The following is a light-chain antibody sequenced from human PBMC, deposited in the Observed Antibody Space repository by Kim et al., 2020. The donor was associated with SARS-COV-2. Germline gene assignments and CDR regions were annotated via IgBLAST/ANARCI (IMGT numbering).Light chain of an antibody. Sequence: APGERARITCGGNNSGDINAHRYQQRPGQAQVLVISDDSDRRSGIPERFSGSSSGNTATLTINRVEAVDEAEYYCQVWDGSSEHGVFGGGTQLTVL. CDR1: NSGDIN. J-gene: IGLJ3*02. V-gene: IGLV3-21*02. CDR3: QVWDGSSEHGV. CDR2: DDS.